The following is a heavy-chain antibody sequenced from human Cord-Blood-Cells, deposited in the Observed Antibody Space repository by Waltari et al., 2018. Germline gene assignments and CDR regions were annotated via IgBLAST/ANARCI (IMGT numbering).Heavy chain of an antibody. Sequence: QVQLQESGPGLVKPSETLSLTCTVSGGSISSHYWSWIRQPPGKGLEWIGYIYYSGSTTYNPSLKSRVTISVDTSKNQFSLKLSSVTAADTAVYYCARDQGSGYDAFDIWGQGTMVTVSS. CDR2: IYYSGST. V-gene: IGHV4-59*11. CDR3: ARDQGSGYDAFDI. J-gene: IGHJ3*02. CDR1: GGSISSHY. D-gene: IGHD5-12*01.